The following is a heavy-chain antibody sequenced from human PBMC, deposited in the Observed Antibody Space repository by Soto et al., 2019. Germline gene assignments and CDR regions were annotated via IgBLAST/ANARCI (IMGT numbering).Heavy chain of an antibody. D-gene: IGHD3-16*02. CDR3: ATIGVSGYLAV. J-gene: IGHJ6*02. V-gene: IGHV4-31*03. CDR1: GADINSGGFT. CDR2: ISHSGST. Sequence: SETLSLTCSVSGADINSGGFTWTWIRQHAGKGLEWLGHISHSGSTDYNPSLKSRLSISGDTSKNHFSLTLTSVTAADAAVYYCATIGVSGYLAVWGQGTTVTVSS.